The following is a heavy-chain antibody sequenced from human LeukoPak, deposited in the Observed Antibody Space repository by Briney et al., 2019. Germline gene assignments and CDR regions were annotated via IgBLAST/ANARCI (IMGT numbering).Heavy chain of an antibody. J-gene: IGHJ4*02. V-gene: IGHV3-23*01. Sequence: PGGSLRLSCAASGFTFSSYAMNWVRQAPGKGLEWVSGISDGGTTYYADSVKGRFTISRDNSKNTLYLQMNSLRAEDTAVYYCATPMVRGAIVYSFDYWGQGTLVIVSS. D-gene: IGHD3-10*01. CDR1: GFTFSSYA. CDR2: ISDGGTT. CDR3: ATPMVRGAIVYSFDY.